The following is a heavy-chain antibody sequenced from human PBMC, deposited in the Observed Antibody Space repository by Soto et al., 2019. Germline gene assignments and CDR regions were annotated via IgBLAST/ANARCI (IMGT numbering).Heavy chain of an antibody. J-gene: IGHJ4*02. V-gene: IGHV4-34*01. CDR1: GGSFSGYY. CDR3: ATGGIKYSSSRRGYFDY. Sequence: SETLSLTCAVYGGSFSGYYWSWIRQPPGKGLEWIGEINHSGSTNYNPSLKSRVTISVDTSKNQFSLKLSSVTAADTAVYYCATGGIKYSSSRRGYFDYWGQGTLVTVSS. D-gene: IGHD6-6*01. CDR2: INHSGST.